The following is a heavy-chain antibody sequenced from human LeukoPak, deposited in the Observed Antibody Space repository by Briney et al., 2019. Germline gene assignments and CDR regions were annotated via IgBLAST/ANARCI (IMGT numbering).Heavy chain of an antibody. Sequence: GGSLRLSCAASGFTFSSYETNWVRQAPGKGLEWVSYISSSGSTIYYADSVKGRFTISRDNAKNSLYLQMNSLRAEDTAVYYCARVVSSGWYYFDYWGQGTLVTVSS. CDR1: GFTFSSYE. D-gene: IGHD6-19*01. V-gene: IGHV3-48*03. CDR3: ARVVSSGWYYFDY. J-gene: IGHJ4*02. CDR2: ISSSGSTI.